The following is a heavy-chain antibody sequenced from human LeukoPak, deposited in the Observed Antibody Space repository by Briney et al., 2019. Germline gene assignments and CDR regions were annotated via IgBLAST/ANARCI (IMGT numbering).Heavy chain of an antibody. CDR2: IIPIFGTA. D-gene: IGHD2-21*02. J-gene: IGHJ5*02. CDR1: GYTFTSYG. V-gene: IGHV1-69*13. CDR3: ASPILSYCGGDCYLST. Sequence: SVKVSCKASGYTFTSYGISWVRQAPGQGLEWMGGIIPIFGTANYAQKFQGRVTITADESTSTAYMELSSLRSEDTAVYYCASPILSYCGGDCYLSTWGQGTLVTVSS.